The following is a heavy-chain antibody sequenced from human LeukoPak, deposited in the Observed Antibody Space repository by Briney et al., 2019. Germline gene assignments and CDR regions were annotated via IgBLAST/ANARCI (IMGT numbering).Heavy chain of an antibody. CDR3: ARESEGYCSGGSCLSNWFDP. Sequence: GGSLRLSCAASGCTFSSYAMHWVRQAPGKGLEWVAVISYDGSNKYYADSVKGRFTISRDNAKNSLYLQMNGLRAEDTAVYYCARESEGYCSGGSCLSNWFDPWGQGTLVTVSS. D-gene: IGHD2-15*01. V-gene: IGHV3-30*04. CDR1: GCTFSSYA. CDR2: ISYDGSNK. J-gene: IGHJ5*02.